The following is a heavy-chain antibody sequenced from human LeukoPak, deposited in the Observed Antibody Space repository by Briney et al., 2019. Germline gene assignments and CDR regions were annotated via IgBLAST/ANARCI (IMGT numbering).Heavy chain of an antibody. CDR1: GGSFSGYY. J-gene: IGHJ4*02. V-gene: IGHV4-34*01. Sequence: PSETLSLTCAAYGGSFSGYYWSWIRQPPGKGLEWIGEINHSGSTNYNPSLKSRVTISVDTSKNQFSLKLSSVTAADTAVYYCARGLIAAAGGFDYWGQGTLVTVSS. CDR2: INHSGST. D-gene: IGHD6-13*01. CDR3: ARGLIAAAGGFDY.